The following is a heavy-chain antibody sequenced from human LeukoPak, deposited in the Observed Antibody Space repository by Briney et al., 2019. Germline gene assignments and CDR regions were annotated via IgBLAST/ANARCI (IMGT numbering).Heavy chain of an antibody. CDR2: IKQDGSEK. CDR3: ARDAGYCTNGVCYTTLYYFDY. Sequence: GGSLRLSCAASGFTFSSYWMSWVRQAPGKGLEWVANIKQDGSEKYYVDSMKGRFTISRDNAKNSLYLQMNSLRAEDTAVYYCARDAGYCTNGVCYTTLYYFDYWGQGTLVTVSS. J-gene: IGHJ4*02. V-gene: IGHV3-7*01. CDR1: GFTFSSYW. D-gene: IGHD2-8*01.